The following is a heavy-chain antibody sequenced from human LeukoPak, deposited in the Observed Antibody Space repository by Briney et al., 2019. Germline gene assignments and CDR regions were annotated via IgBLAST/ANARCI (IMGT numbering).Heavy chain of an antibody. D-gene: IGHD6-19*01. CDR2: IYFSGNT. V-gene: IGHV4-38-2*02. CDR3: VRHSGWYFGY. CDR1: GYSISSGYY. Sequence: SETLSLTCTVSGYSISSGYYWGWIRQPPGKGLEWIGNIYFSGNTYYNPSLKSRVTISLDTSKNQFSLKLSSVTAADTAVYYCVRHSGWYFGYWGQGTLVTVSS. J-gene: IGHJ4*02.